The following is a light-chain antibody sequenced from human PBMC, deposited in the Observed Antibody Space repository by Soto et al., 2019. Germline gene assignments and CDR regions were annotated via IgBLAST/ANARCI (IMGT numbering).Light chain of an antibody. V-gene: IGKV3-15*01. Sequence: EIVMTQSPATLSVSPGESATLSCRASLPVSSNLAWYRQIPCQAPTLLIYRVSTRATDIPARFSGSWSGTEFTLTISSLQSEDFTVYYCQQYNNWPYTFGPGTKLEIK. CDR3: QQYNNWPYT. CDR2: RVS. CDR1: LPVSSN. J-gene: IGKJ2*01.